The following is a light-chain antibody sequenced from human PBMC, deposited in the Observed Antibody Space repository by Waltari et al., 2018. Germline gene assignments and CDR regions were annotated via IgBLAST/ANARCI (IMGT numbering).Light chain of an antibody. CDR3: QHYVRLPAT. J-gene: IGKJ1*01. V-gene: IGKV3-20*01. CDR2: GAS. Sequence: EIVLTQSPGRLSSSPGGKVPHSCRASQSVSRALAWYQQKPGQAPRLLIFGASSRATGIPDRFSGSGSETDFSLTISRLEPEDFAVYYCQHYVRLPATFGRGTKVEIK. CDR1: QSVSRA.